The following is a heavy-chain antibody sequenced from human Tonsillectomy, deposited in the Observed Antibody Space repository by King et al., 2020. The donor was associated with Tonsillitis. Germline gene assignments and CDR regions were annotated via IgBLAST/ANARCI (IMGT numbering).Heavy chain of an antibody. CDR1: GYTFTSYG. CDR2: ISAYNGNT. CDR3: ARAFVLLWFGESPPHWFDP. D-gene: IGHD3-10*01. J-gene: IGHJ5*02. V-gene: IGHV1-18*01. Sequence: VQLVESGAEVKKPGASVKVSCKASGYTFTSYGISWVRQAPGQGLEWMGWISAYNGNTNCAQKLQGRVTLTTDTSTRTAYMELRSLRSDDTAVYYCARAFVLLWFGESPPHWFDPWGQGTLVTVSS.